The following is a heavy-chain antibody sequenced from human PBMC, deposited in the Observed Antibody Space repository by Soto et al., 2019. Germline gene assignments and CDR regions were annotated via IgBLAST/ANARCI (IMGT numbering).Heavy chain of an antibody. J-gene: IGHJ4*01. V-gene: IGHV4-59*01. CDR1: AGSISRYY. D-gene: IGHD3-3*01. CDR3: VASGESRAMESLEY. Sequence: SETLSLTCSASAGSISRYYWGWVRQLPGQRLEWIAYVSYSVGASYNPSLKSRVTISLDTSKSPIALRLMSVTAADTAMYSCVASGESRAMESLEYWGHVALVTVSS. CDR2: VSYSVGA.